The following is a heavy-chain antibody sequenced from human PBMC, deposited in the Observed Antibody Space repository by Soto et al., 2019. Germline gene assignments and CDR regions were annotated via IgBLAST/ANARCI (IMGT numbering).Heavy chain of an antibody. Sequence: EVQLLESGGGLVQPGGSLRLSCAASGSTFSSYAMSWVRQAPGKGLEWVSAISGSGGSTYYADSVKGRFTISRDNSKNTLYLQMNSLRAEATAVYYCAKDKGGSYYVPYFWGPGTLVTVSS. CDR3: AKDKGGSYYVPYF. D-gene: IGHD1-26*01. J-gene: IGHJ4*02. V-gene: IGHV3-23*01. CDR1: GSTFSSYA. CDR2: ISGSGGST.